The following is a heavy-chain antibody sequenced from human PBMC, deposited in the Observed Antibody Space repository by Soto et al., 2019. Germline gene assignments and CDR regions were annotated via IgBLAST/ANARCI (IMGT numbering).Heavy chain of an antibody. J-gene: IGHJ4*02. CDR1: GFTFSSYA. CDR3: ARAVGVQLWRFDY. Sequence: QVQLVESGGGVVQPGRSLRLSCAASGFTFSSYAMHWVRQAPGTGLEWVAVISYDGSNKYYADSVKGRFTISRDNSKNTLYLQMNSLRAEDTAVYYCARAVGVQLWRFDYWGQGTLVTVSS. CDR2: ISYDGSNK. V-gene: IGHV3-30-3*01. D-gene: IGHD5-18*01.